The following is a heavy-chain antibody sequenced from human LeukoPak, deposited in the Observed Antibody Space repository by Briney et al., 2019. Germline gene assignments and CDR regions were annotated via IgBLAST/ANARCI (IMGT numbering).Heavy chain of an antibody. V-gene: IGHV1-2*06. D-gene: IGHD2-15*01. CDR2: INPSSGGT. Sequence: ASVKVSCKASGGTFSSYAISWVRQAPGQGLEWMGRINPSSGGTDYAQKFQGRVTMTRDTSISTAYMELSRLRSGDTAMYYCARGYCSGGSCYSVENWFDPWGQGTLVTVSS. CDR1: GGTFSSYA. J-gene: IGHJ5*02. CDR3: ARGYCSGGSCYSVENWFDP.